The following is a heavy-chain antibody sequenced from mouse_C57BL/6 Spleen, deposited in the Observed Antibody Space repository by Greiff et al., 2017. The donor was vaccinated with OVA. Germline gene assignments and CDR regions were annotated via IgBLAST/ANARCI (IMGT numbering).Heavy chain of an antibody. Sequence: EVMLVESEGGLVQPGSSMKLSCTASGFTFSDYYMAWVRQVPEKGLEWVANINSDGSSTYYLDTLKSRFTITRDNAKNTPYLQRSSLKSEDAATYYCARDDPGPLAYWGQGTLVTVSA. CDR1: GFTFSDYY. CDR3: ARDDPGPLAY. D-gene: IGHD3-2*02. J-gene: IGHJ3*01. CDR2: INSDGSST. V-gene: IGHV5-16*01.